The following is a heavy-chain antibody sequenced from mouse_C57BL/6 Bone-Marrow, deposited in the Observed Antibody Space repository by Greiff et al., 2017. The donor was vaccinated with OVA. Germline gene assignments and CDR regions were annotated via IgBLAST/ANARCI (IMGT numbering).Heavy chain of an antibody. V-gene: IGHV14-4*01. CDR3: KNPFAY. J-gene: IGHJ3*01. Sequence: EVKLVESGAELVRPGASVKLSCTASGFNIKDDYMHWVKQRPEQGLEWIGWIDPENGDTEYASKFQGKATITADTSSNTAYLQLSSLTSEDTAVYYCKNPFAYWGQGTLVTVSA. CDR2: IDPENGDT. CDR1: GFNIKDDY.